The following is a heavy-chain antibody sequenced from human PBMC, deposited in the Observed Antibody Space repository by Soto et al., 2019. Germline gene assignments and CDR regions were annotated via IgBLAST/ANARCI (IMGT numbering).Heavy chain of an antibody. D-gene: IGHD3-9*01. Sequence: QAGGSLRLSCAASGFTFSVHSMNWVRRAPGKGLEWVSYISSTSSARYYADSVRGRFTISRDNVKYSLYLQMNSLTDEDTAVYYCARDSDIYYGMDVWGQGTTVTVSS. V-gene: IGHV3-48*02. CDR3: ARDSDIYYGMDV. CDR1: GFTFSVHS. J-gene: IGHJ6*02. CDR2: ISSTSSAR.